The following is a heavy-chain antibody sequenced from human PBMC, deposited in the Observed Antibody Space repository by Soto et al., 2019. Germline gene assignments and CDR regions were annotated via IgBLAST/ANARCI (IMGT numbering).Heavy chain of an antibody. V-gene: IGHV4-4*02. D-gene: IGHD6-19*01. J-gene: IGHJ3*02. CDR2: IYHSGST. Sequence: QVQLQESGPGLVKPSGTLSLTCAVSGGSISSSNWWSWVRQPPGKGLEWIGEIYHSGSTNYNPSLKSRVTISVDKSKNQFSLKLSAVTAADTAVYYCARDPRGGWYSDAFDIWGQGTMVTVSS. CDR1: GGSISSSNW. CDR3: ARDPRGGWYSDAFDI.